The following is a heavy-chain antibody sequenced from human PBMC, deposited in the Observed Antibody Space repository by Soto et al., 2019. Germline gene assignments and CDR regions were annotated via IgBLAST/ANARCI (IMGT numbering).Heavy chain of an antibody. CDR1: GDSVTSVSDY. D-gene: IGHD3-10*01. CDR3: ARGVGFGYYYYHMDL. CDR2: IYYSGSA. V-gene: IGHV4-61*01. Sequence: QVQLQESGPGLVKPSETLSLTCTVSGDSVTSVSDYWSWIRQPPGKGLEWIGYIYYSGSADYNPSLGSRVTISNDTSKNQFSLKLTSVTAADTAVYYCARGVGFGYYYYHMDLWGQGTTVTVSS. J-gene: IGHJ6*02.